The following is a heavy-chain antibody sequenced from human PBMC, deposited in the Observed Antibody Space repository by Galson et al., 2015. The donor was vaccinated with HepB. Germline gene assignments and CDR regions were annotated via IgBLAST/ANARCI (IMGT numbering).Heavy chain of an antibody. Sequence: SLRLSCAASGFTFSSYGMHWVRQAPGKGLEWVAVISYDGSNKYYADSVKGRFTISRDNSKNTLYLQMNSLRAEDTAVYYCAKDRGEWEPPLYYFDYWGQGTLVTVSS. J-gene: IGHJ4*02. CDR2: ISYDGSNK. V-gene: IGHV3-30*18. CDR1: GFTFSSYG. D-gene: IGHD1-26*01. CDR3: AKDRGEWEPPLYYFDY.